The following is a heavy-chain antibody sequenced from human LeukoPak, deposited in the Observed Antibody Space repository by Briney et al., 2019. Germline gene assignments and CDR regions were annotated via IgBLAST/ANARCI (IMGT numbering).Heavy chain of an antibody. CDR3: ARELRD. V-gene: IGHV3-30-3*01. CDR1: GFTFSSYA. J-gene: IGHJ4*02. Sequence: GGSLRLSCAASGFTFSSYAMHWVRQAPGKGLEWVAVISYDGSNKYYADSVKGRFTISRDNSKNTLYLQMNSLGAEDTAVYYCARELRDWGQGTLVTVSS. CDR2: ISYDGSNK. D-gene: IGHD2-15*01.